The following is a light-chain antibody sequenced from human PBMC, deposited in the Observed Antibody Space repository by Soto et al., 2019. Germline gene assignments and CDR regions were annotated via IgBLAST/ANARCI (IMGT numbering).Light chain of an antibody. CDR2: DAS. CDR1: QSVDTY. Sequence: EIVLTQSPATLSLSPGEIATLSCMASQSVDTYFAWYQQKPGQAPRLLIYDASSRATGITSRFSGSGSGTGFSLPISSLEPEDFAGYYCQQRSNWPLACGGGTKMEIK. V-gene: IGKV3-11*01. CDR3: QQRSNWPLA. J-gene: IGKJ4*02.